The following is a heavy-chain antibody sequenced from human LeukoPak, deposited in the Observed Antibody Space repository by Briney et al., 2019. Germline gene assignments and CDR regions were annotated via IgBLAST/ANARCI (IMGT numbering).Heavy chain of an antibody. V-gene: IGHV3-23*01. D-gene: IGHD1-26*01. CDR3: AKDREYSGSYRPGPTRYYYGMDV. CDR2: ISGTGGNT. CDR1: GFTFSSYA. Sequence: GGSLRLSCAASGFTFSSYATSWVRQAPGKGLEWVSGISGTGGNTYYTDSAKGRFTISRDNSKNTLYLQMNSLRAEDTAVFYCAKDREYSGSYRPGPTRYYYGMDVWGQGTTVTVS. J-gene: IGHJ6*02.